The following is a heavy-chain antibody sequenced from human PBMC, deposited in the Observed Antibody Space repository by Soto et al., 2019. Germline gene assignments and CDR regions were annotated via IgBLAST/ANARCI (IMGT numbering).Heavy chain of an antibody. CDR3: ARSGDNYNVLDY. V-gene: IGHV3-11*05. CDR2: SSNSGTFT. Sequence: QVHLVESVGGLVKPGGSLRLTCAASGFSISDHYMSWIRQAPGKGLEWVSYSSNSGTFTKYADSVKGRFSISSDNAKNSLYLEINSLRGEETAIDYCARSGDNYNVLDYWVQGTPVTVSS. CDR1: GFSISDHY. D-gene: IGHD3-10*02. J-gene: IGHJ4*02.